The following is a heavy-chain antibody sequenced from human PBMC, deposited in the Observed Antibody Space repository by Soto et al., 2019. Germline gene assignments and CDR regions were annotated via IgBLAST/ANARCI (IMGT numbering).Heavy chain of an antibody. J-gene: IGHJ6*02. V-gene: IGHV1-69*12. Sequence: QVQLVQSGAEVKKPGSSVKVSCKASGGTFSSYAISWVRQAPGQGLEWMGGIIPIFGTADYAQKFQGRVTITADEAPSTAYMDLSSRRSEDTAVYYCARHVPAAGYYYGMDVWGQGTTVTVSS. CDR3: ARHVPAAGYYYGMDV. CDR2: IIPIFGTA. CDR1: GGTFSSYA. D-gene: IGHD2-2*01.